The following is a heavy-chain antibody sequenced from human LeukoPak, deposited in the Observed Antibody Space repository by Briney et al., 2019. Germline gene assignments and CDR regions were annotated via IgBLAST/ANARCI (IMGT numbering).Heavy chain of an antibody. CDR1: GFIVSSNY. CDR3: ARDVGSGSSNWFDP. J-gene: IGHJ5*02. D-gene: IGHD5-12*01. Sequence: GGSLRLSCAASGFIVSSNYMSWVRQAPGKELEWVSVIYSGGRTYYADSVKGRFTISRDNSKNTLYLQMNSLRAEDTAVYYCARDVGSGSSNWFDPWGQGTLVTVSS. CDR2: IYSGGRT. V-gene: IGHV3-66*02.